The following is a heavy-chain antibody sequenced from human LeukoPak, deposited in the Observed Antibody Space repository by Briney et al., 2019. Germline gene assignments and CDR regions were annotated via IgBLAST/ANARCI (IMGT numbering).Heavy chain of an antibody. CDR2: INHSGST. V-gene: IGHV4-34*01. CDR1: GGSFSGYY. Sequence: SETLSLTCAVYGGSFSGYYWSWTRQPPGKGLEWIGEINHSGSTNYNPSLKSRVTISVDTSKNQFSLKLSTVTAADTAVYYCASRSESSGWYRDYWGQGTLVTVSS. D-gene: IGHD6-19*01. J-gene: IGHJ4*02. CDR3: ASRSESSGWYRDY.